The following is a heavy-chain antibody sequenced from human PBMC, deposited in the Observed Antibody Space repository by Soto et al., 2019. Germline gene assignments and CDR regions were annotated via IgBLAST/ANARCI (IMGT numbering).Heavy chain of an antibody. CDR2: FDPEDGET. CDR3: ATGGCTNGVCYGHYYYYYGMDV. V-gene: IGHV1-24*01. CDR1: GYTLTEVS. D-gene: IGHD2-8*01. Sequence: ASVKVSCKVSGYTLTEVSMHWVRQAPGKGLEWMGGFDPEDGETIYAQKFQGRVTMTEDTSTDTAYMEPSSLRSEDTAVYYCATGGCTNGVCYGHYYYYYGMDVWGQGTTVTVSS. J-gene: IGHJ6*02.